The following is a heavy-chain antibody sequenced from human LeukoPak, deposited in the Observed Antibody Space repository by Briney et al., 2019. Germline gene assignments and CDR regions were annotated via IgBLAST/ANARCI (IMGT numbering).Heavy chain of an antibody. Sequence: GGSLRLSCAASGFTFSSYSMNWVRQAPGKGLEWVSSISSSSSYIYYADSVKGRFTISRDNAKNSLYLQMNSLRAEDTAVYYCARGNLWFGDAFDIWGQGTMVTVSS. CDR2: ISSSSSYI. V-gene: IGHV3-21*01. J-gene: IGHJ3*02. D-gene: IGHD3-10*01. CDR1: GFTFSSYS. CDR3: ARGNLWFGDAFDI.